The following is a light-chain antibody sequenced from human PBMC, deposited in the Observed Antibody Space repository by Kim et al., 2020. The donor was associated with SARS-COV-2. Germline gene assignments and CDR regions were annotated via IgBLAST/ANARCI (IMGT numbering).Light chain of an antibody. CDR1: TSDVGGYDY. Sequence: QSALTQPRSVSGSPGQSVTISCTGTTSDVGGYDYVSWYQQHPGKAPKLMIYDVTYRPSGVPDRFSGSKSGNTASLTVSGLQAEDEADYYCSSYAGTYTWVFGGGTKGTVL. CDR3: SSYAGTYTWV. J-gene: IGLJ2*01. CDR2: DVT. V-gene: IGLV2-11*01.